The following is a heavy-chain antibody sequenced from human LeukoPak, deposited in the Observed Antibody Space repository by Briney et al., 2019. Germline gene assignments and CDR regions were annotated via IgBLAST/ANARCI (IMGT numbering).Heavy chain of an antibody. D-gene: IGHD2-2*01. CDR3: AKEGRWGYQLSEFDY. Sequence: GGALRLSRATSGFTLSRPGMHWVGQAPGKGLEGVAFIRYDGSNKYYADSLRGRFTIYSNNSKHTLYLQMNSLRAEDTAVYYGAKEGRWGYQLSEFDYWGQGTLVTVSS. V-gene: IGHV3-30*02. CDR2: IRYDGSNK. J-gene: IGHJ4*02. CDR1: GFTLSRPG.